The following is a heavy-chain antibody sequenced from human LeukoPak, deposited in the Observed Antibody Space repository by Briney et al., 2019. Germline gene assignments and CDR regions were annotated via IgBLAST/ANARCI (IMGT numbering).Heavy chain of an antibody. Sequence: PGGSLRLSCAASGFTFSSYAMHWVRQAPGKGLEWVAVISYDGSNKYYADSVKGRFTISRDNSKNTLYLQMNSLRAEDTAVYYCARGPTYYYDSSGSYWGQGTLVIVSS. CDR1: GFTFSSYA. CDR3: ARGPTYYYDSSGSY. V-gene: IGHV3-30-3*01. D-gene: IGHD3-22*01. CDR2: ISYDGSNK. J-gene: IGHJ4*02.